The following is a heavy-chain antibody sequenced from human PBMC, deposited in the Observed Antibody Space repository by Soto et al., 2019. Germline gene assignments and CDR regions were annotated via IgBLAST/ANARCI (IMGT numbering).Heavy chain of an antibody. J-gene: IGHJ3*02. CDR2: MSHSGGT. CDR3: ARVERGTATTVVDAFDI. D-gene: IGHD1-1*01. Sequence: QEQLQQWGAGLLKPSETLSLTCAVYGGFVSSGNYYWSWIRQPPGKGLEWIGEMSHSGGTHFNPSRNSRVTIPVDTSKNQFSLKISSVTAADTALYYCARVERGTATTVVDAFDIWGPGTMVTVSS. V-gene: IGHV4-34*01. CDR1: GGFVSSGNYY.